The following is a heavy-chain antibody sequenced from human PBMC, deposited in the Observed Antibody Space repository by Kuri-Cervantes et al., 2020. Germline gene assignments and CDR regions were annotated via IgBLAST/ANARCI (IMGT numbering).Heavy chain of an antibody. CDR3: ASRRGYGSGHDY. Sequence: GGSLRLSCAASGFTFSSYSMNWVRQAPGKGLEWVSSISSSSYIYYADSVKGRFTISRDNAKNSLYLQMNSLRAEDTAVYYCASRRGYGSGHDYWGQGTLVTVSS. CDR1: GFTFSSYS. D-gene: IGHD3-10*01. V-gene: IGHV3-21*01. J-gene: IGHJ4*02. CDR2: ISSSSYI.